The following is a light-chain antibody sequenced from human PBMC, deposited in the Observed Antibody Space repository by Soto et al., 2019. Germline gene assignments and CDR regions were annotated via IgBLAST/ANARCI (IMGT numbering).Light chain of an antibody. CDR1: IGSIASNN. CDR2: ADN. J-gene: IGLJ2*01. V-gene: IGLV6-57*04. Sequence: FMLTQPHSVSESPGKTVTISCTRSIGSIASNNVQWYQQRPGSAPTTVIYADNQRPSGVPDRFSGSIDSSSNSASLTVTGLKDEDEADYYCQSYDSSNLVFGGGTKLTVL. CDR3: QSYDSSNLV.